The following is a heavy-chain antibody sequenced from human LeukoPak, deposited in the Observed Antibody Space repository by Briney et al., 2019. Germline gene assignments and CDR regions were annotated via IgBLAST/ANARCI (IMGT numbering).Heavy chain of an antibody. CDR1: GGSIRTYY. Sequence: SETLSLTCTVSGGSIRTYYWSWIRQPPRKGLEWIGYIYHSGSTKYNPSLKSRVTMSVDTSKNQFSLKLSSVTARDRAVYYCGGAIGEIRYFDYWGQGTLVTVSS. D-gene: IGHD5-24*01. J-gene: IGHJ4*02. CDR2: IYHSGST. V-gene: IGHV4-59*01. CDR3: GGAIGEIRYFDY.